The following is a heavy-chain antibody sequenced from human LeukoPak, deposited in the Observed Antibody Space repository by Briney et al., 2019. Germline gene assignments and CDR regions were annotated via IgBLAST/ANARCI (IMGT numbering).Heavy chain of an antibody. CDR1: GFKFDDFG. V-gene: IGHV3-20*04. J-gene: IGHJ6*03. CDR2: TNWDGAST. CDR3: GRVYCSTTSCYDYYDYYMDV. Sequence: GGSLRLSCAASGFKFDDFGMSWVRHVPGKGLEWVSGTNWDGASTGYGDSVKGRFTISRDNAKNSLYLQMNSLRVEDTALYFCGRVYCSTTSCYDYYDYYMDVWGKGTTVTVSS. D-gene: IGHD2-2*01.